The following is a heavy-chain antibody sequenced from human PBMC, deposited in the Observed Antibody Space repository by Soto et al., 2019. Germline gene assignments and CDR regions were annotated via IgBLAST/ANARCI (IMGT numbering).Heavy chain of an antibody. D-gene: IGHD2-21*01. CDR3: ARDSHSTNRFDD. CDR1: GITASSNF. Sequence: EVQLVESGGGVVQPGGSLRLSCAASGITASSNFMSWVRQTPGKGLAWVSILDSGGNTYYADSVKGRFTISRDNSKNTVYLQMNSLRPEDTAVYYCARDSHSTNRFDDWGQGTLVTVSS. V-gene: IGHV3-66*01. J-gene: IGHJ4*02. CDR2: LDSGGNT.